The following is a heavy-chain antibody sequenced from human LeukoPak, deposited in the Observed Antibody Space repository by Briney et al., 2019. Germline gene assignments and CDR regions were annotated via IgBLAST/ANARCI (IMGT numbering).Heavy chain of an antibody. Sequence: ASVKVSCKASRYTFTSYDINWVRQATGQGLEWMGRMNPNSGNTGYAQKFQGRVTMTRNTSISTAYMELSSLRSEDTAVYYCARGLAAAAHYYFDYWGQGTLVTVSS. CDR3: ARGLAAAAHYYFDY. CDR2: MNPNSGNT. V-gene: IGHV1-8*01. D-gene: IGHD6-13*01. CDR1: RYTFTSYD. J-gene: IGHJ4*02.